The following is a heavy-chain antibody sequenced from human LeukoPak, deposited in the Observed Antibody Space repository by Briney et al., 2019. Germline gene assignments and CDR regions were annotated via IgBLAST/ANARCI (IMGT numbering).Heavy chain of an antibody. CDR1: KFTFSHYG. CDR3: AKDAQRGFDYSNSLEY. J-gene: IGHJ4*02. V-gene: IGHV3-33*06. Sequence: GGSLRLSCAASKFTFSHYGMHWVRQAPGEGLQWVAVIWSDGTNQYYADSVKGRFTISRDNSNKMVYLQMNSLRADDTGVYYCAKDAQRGFDYSNSLEYWGQGALVIVSS. CDR2: IWSDGTNQ. D-gene: IGHD4-11*01.